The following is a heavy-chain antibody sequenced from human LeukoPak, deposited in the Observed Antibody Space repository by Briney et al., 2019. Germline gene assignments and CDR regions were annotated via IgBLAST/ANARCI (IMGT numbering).Heavy chain of an antibody. Sequence: GGSLSLSCAASGFTFSSYAMSWVRQAPGKGLEWVSAISGSGGSTYYADSVKGRFTISRDNSKNTLYLQMNSLTAEDMAVYYCAKDLITMIVVVPWAFDIWGQGTMVTVSS. D-gene: IGHD3-22*01. J-gene: IGHJ3*02. CDR3: AKDLITMIVVVPWAFDI. V-gene: IGHV3-23*01. CDR1: GFTFSSYA. CDR2: ISGSGGST.